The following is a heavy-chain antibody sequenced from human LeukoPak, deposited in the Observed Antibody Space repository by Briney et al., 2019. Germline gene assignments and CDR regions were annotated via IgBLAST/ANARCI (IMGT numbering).Heavy chain of an antibody. D-gene: IGHD4-17*01. CDR2: INPNSGGT. J-gene: IGHJ5*02. CDR1: GYTFTGYY. CDR3: ARDRPPIGTTVTPGGRRFDP. Sequence: ASVKVSCKASGYTFTGYYMHWVRQAPGQGLEWMGRINPNSGGTNYAQKFQGRVTMTRDTSISTAYMELSRLRSDNTAVYYCARDRPPIGTTVTPGGRRFDPWGQGTLVTVSS. V-gene: IGHV1-2*06.